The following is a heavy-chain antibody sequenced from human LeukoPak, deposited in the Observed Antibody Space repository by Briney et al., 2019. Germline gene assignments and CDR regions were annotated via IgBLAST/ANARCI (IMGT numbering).Heavy chain of an antibody. CDR1: GFTFSIYV. CDR2: ISSSGSTI. Sequence: GGSLRLSCAASGFTFSIYVMNWVRQAPGKGVEGVSYISSSGSTIYYAHSLKGRFTIPRDNAKKSLYLQMNSMSADDTAVYYCARDVGYCSSTSCYGPLYSYYYGMDVWGKGTTVTVSS. CDR3: ARDVGYCSSTSCYGPLYSYYYGMDV. J-gene: IGHJ6*04. D-gene: IGHD2-2*01. V-gene: IGHV3-48*03.